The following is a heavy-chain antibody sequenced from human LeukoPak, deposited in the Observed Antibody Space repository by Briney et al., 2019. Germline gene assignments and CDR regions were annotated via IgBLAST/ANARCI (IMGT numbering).Heavy chain of an antibody. CDR2: ISSNGGST. Sequence: PGGSLRLSCAASGFTFSSYAMHWVRQAPGKGLEYVSAISSNGGSTYYANSVKGRFTISRDNSKNTLYLQMGCLRAEDMAVYYCARSSSWYESSPTDYWGQGTLVTVSS. V-gene: IGHV3-64*01. CDR3: ARSSSWYESSPTDY. CDR1: GFTFSSYA. D-gene: IGHD6-13*01. J-gene: IGHJ4*02.